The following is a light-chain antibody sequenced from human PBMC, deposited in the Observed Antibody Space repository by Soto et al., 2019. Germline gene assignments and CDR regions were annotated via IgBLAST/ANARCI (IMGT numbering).Light chain of an antibody. CDR3: QQLNSYPLT. CDR2: KSS. Sequence: DIQMTQSPSTLSASVGDRVTITCRASQSISSWLAWYQQKPGRAPKLLIYKSSILESGVPSRFSGSGSGTEFTLTISSLQPDDFATYYCQQLNSYPLTFGGGTKVDIK. J-gene: IGKJ4*01. V-gene: IGKV1-5*03. CDR1: QSISSW.